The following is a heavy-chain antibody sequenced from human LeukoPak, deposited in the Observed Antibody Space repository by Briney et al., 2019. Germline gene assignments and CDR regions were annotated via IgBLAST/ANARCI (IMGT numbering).Heavy chain of an antibody. Sequence: GGSLRLSCAASGFPFNTYAMHWVRQAPGEGLEWVALIWYDGSNKYYAESVKGRFTISRDNSKNTLYLQINSLRAEDTAVYYCARRGYSGSYFFDYWGQGTLVIVSS. D-gene: IGHD1-26*01. CDR1: GFPFNTYA. CDR2: IWYDGSNK. CDR3: ARRGYSGSYFFDY. J-gene: IGHJ4*02. V-gene: IGHV3-33*01.